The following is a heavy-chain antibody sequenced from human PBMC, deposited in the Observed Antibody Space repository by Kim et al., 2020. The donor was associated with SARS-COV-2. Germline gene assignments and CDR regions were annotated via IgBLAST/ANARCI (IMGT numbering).Heavy chain of an antibody. Sequence: SETLSLTCTVSGGSISSYYWSWIRQPPGKGLEWIGYIYYSGSTNYNPSLKSRVTISVDTSKNQFSLKLSSVTAADTAGDYCARQRYSGSYHYVDYWGQGTLVTVSS. D-gene: IGHD1-26*01. CDR1: GGSISSYY. V-gene: IGHV4-59*01. CDR2: IYYSGST. J-gene: IGHJ4*02. CDR3: ARQRYSGSYHYVDY.